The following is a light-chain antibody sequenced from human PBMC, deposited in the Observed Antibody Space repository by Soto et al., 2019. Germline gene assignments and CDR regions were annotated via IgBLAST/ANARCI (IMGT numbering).Light chain of an antibody. V-gene: IGKV3-20*01. CDR1: QSVSSSY. Sequence: MVLTQSPGTLSLSPGERATLSCRASQSVSSSYLAWYQQKPGQAPRLLIYGAFSRATGIPDRSSGSGSGTDFTLTISRLEPEDFAVYYCQQYGSSPKYTFGQGTQLEIK. CDR2: GAF. J-gene: IGKJ2*01. CDR3: QQYGSSPKYT.